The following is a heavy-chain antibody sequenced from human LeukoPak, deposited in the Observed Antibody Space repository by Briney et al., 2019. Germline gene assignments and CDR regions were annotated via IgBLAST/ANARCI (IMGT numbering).Heavy chain of an antibody. D-gene: IGHD1-26*01. CDR2: INSDGSYT. Sequence: QPGGSLRLSCAASGLTFSSYWMHWVRQAPGKGLVWVSDINSDGSYTSYADSVKGRFTISRDNAKNTLYLQMNSLRAEDTAVYYCARDTSPAYWGQGTLVTVSS. J-gene: IGHJ4*02. CDR1: GLTFSSYW. V-gene: IGHV3-74*01. CDR3: ARDTSPAY.